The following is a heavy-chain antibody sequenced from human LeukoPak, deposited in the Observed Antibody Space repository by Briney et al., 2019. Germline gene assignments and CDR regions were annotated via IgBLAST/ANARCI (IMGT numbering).Heavy chain of an antibody. CDR1: GFTLSNYW. CDR3: VRDNGGEHS. CDR2: IVNDGSTT. D-gene: IGHD3-16*01. Sequence: GGSLRLSCAASGFTLSNYWMHWVRQAPGQGLVWVSRIVNDGSTTYADSVKGRFTISRDNAKNTLYLQMNSLRADDTAVYFCVRDNGGEHSWGQGALVTVSP. J-gene: IGHJ4*02. V-gene: IGHV3-74*01.